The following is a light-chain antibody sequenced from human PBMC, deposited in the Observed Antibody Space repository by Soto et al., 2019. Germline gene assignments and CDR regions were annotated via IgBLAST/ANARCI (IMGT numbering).Light chain of an antibody. Sequence: EVVMTQSPATLSVSLGERATLSCRASQTIRSSLAWYQQKPGQAPRLLIYGASTRATDIPARFGGSGSGTEFTLTISSLQSEDSAIDYCQQYNNWPQTFGQGTKVEIK. J-gene: IGKJ1*01. CDR1: QTIRSS. CDR3: QQYNNWPQT. CDR2: GAS. V-gene: IGKV3-15*01.